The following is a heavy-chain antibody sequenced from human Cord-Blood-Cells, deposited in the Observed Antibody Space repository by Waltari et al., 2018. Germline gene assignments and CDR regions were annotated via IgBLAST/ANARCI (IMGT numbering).Heavy chain of an antibody. V-gene: IGHV1-8*01. CDR1: GYTFTSYD. Sequence: QVQLVQSGAEVKKPGASVKVSCQASGYTFTSYDINWVRQANGQGLEWMGWMNPNSGNTGYAQKFQGRVTMTRNTSISTAYMELSSLRSEDTAVYYCAIGSYLASLAEYFQHWGQGTLVTVSS. CDR2: MNPNSGNT. D-gene: IGHD1-26*01. J-gene: IGHJ1*01. CDR3: AIGSYLASLAEYFQH.